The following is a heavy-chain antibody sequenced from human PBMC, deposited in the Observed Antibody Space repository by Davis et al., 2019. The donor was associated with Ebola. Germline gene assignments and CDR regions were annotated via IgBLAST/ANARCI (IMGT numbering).Heavy chain of an antibody. Sequence: ASVKVSCKASGYTFTSYAMHWVRQAPGQRLEWMGWINAGNGNTKYSQKFQGRVTITRDTSASTAYMELSSLRSEDTAVYYCARDSGSYFNWFDPWGQGTLVTVSS. CDR1: GYTFTSYA. CDR2: INAGNGNT. D-gene: IGHD1-26*01. CDR3: ARDSGSYFNWFDP. J-gene: IGHJ5*02. V-gene: IGHV1-3*01.